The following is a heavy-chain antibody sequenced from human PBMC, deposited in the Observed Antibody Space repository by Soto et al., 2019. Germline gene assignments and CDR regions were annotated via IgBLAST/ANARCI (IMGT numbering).Heavy chain of an antibody. CDR3: ARAYCSSTSCRNMDV. J-gene: IGHJ6*03. CDR1: GYTFTSYA. CDR2: INAGNGNT. V-gene: IGHV1-3*01. D-gene: IGHD2-2*01. Sequence: ASVKVSCKASGYTFTSYAMHWVRQAPGQRLEWMGWINAGNGNTKYSQKFQGRVTITRDTSASTAYMELSSLRSEDTAVYYCARAYCSSTSCRNMDVWGKGTTVTVSS.